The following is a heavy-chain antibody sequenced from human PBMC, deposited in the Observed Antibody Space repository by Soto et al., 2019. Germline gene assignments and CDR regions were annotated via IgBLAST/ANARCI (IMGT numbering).Heavy chain of an antibody. D-gene: IGHD2-15*01. Sequence: EVQLVESGGGLVQPGGSLRLSCAASGFTVSSKYMSLVSQAPGKGLEWVSLIQSGGTTYYADSVKGRFTISRDSSKHMLYLQMDSLRAEDTALYDCARDDVLCSDVSCYRALTQEWRKGTTITVTS. CDR3: ARDDVLCSDVSCYRALTQE. CDR1: GFTVSSKY. J-gene: IGHJ6*04. CDR2: IQSGGTT. V-gene: IGHV3-66*01.